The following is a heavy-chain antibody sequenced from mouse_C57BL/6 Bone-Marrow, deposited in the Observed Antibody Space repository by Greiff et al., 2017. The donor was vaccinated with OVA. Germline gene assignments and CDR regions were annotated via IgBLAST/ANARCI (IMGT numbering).Heavy chain of an antibody. CDR1: GYTFTSYW. Sequence: QVQLQQSGAELVKPGASVKMSCKASGYTFTSYWITWVKQRPRQGLEWIGDIYPGSGSTNYNEKFKSKATLTVDTSSSTAYMQLSSLTSEDSAVYYCARSGWDYDVFDYWGQGTTLTVSS. CDR2: IYPGSGST. D-gene: IGHD2-4*01. J-gene: IGHJ2*01. CDR3: ARSGWDYDVFDY. V-gene: IGHV1-55*01.